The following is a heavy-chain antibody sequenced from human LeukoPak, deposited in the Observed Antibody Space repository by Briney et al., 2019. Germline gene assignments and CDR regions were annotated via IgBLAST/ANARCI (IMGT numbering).Heavy chain of an antibody. J-gene: IGHJ2*01. CDR2: ISSSGSYI. V-gene: IGHV3-21*01. D-gene: IGHD2-21*02. CDR1: GFTFSSYS. CDR3: ARDGGNSRYFDL. Sequence: GGSLRLSCAASGFTFSSYSMTWVRQAPGKGLEWVSSISSSGSYIYYAGSVKGRFTISRDNAKNSLYLQMNSLRAEDTAVYYCARDGGNSRYFDLWGRGTLVTVSS.